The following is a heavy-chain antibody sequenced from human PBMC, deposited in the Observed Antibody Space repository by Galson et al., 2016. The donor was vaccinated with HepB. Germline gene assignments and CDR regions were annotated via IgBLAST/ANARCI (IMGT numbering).Heavy chain of an antibody. J-gene: IGHJ4*02. CDR1: GFTFSSYD. CDR2: IHTAGDR. D-gene: IGHD5-12*01. CDR3: VRGGIYSGYDLSLGY. V-gene: IGHV3-13*01. Sequence: SLRLSCAASGFTFSSYDMHWVRQATGKGLEWVSVIHTAGDRYYAGSVKGRFTISRENAKNSLYLQMNSLRAGDTAVYYCVRGGIYSGYDLSLGYWGQGTLVTVSS.